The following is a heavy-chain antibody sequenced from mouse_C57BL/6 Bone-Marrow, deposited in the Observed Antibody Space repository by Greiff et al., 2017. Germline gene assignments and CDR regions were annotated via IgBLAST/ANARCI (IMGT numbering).Heavy chain of an antibody. CDR1: GYSITSDY. Sequence: EVKLMESGPGLAKPSQTLSLTCSVTGYSITSDYWNWIRKFPGNKLEYMGYISYSGSTYYNPSLKSRISITRDTSKNQYYLQLNSVTTEDTATYFCAIDCYYVDWYFDVWGTGTTVTVSS. V-gene: IGHV3-8*01. CDR2: ISYSGST. CDR3: AIDCYYVDWYFDV. J-gene: IGHJ1*03. D-gene: IGHD2-3*01.